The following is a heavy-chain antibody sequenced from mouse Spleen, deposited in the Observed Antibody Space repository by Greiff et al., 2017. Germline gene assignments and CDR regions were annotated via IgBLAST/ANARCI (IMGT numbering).Heavy chain of an antibody. Sequence: VQLVESGAELVRPGTSVKVSCKASGYAFTNYLIEWVKQRPGQGLEWIGVINPGSGGTNYNEKFKGKATLTADKSSSTAYMQLSSLTSDDSAVYFCAREGGYYVDYYAMDYWGQGTSVTVSS. D-gene: IGHD2-3*01. V-gene: IGHV1-54*01. CDR2: INPGSGGT. CDR1: GYAFTNYL. CDR3: AREGGYYVDYYAMDY. J-gene: IGHJ4*01.